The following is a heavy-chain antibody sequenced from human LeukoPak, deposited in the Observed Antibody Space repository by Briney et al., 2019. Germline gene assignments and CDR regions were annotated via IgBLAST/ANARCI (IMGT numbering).Heavy chain of an antibody. CDR2: IYSGGST. D-gene: IGHD3-3*01. CDR3: ARAARERITIFGVAADAFDI. CDR1: GFTVSSNY. V-gene: IGHV3-66*01. Sequence: PGGSLRLSCAASGFTVSSNYMSWVRQAPGKGLEWVSVIYSGGSTYYADSVKGRFTISRDNSENTLYLQMNSLRAEDTAVYYCARAARERITIFGVAADAFDIWGQGTMVTVSS. J-gene: IGHJ3*02.